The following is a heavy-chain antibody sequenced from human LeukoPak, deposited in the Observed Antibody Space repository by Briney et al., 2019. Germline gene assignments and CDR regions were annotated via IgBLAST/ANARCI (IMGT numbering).Heavy chain of an antibody. D-gene: IGHD6-13*01. CDR2: ISGSGGST. J-gene: IGHJ1*01. CDR1: GFTFSSYA. V-gene: IGHV3-23*01. CDR3: AKDWLPLIAAADLLPEYFQH. Sequence: GGSLRLSCAASGFTFSSYAMSWVRQAPGKGLEWVSAISGSGGSTYYADSVKGRFTISRDNSKNTLYLQMNSLRAEDTAVYYCAKDWLPLIAAADLLPEYFQHWGQGTLVTVSS.